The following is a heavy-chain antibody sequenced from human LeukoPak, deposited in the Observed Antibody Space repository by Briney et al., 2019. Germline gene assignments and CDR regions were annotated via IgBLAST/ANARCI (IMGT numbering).Heavy chain of an antibody. V-gene: IGHV3-74*01. J-gene: IGHJ4*02. CDR1: GFTFSNYW. CDR3: ARGVGGNEG. Sequence: GGSLRLSCAASGFTFSNYWMHWVRHGPGRGLVWVSRINTDGSSTRYADTVRGRFTMSRDNAKNTLYLQMNSLRAEDTAVYYCARGVGGNEGWGQGTLVTVSS. CDR2: INTDGSST. D-gene: IGHD1-1*01.